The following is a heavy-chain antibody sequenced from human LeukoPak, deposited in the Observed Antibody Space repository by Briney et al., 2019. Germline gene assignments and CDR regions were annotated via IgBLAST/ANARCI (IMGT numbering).Heavy chain of an antibody. J-gene: IGHJ5*02. CDR2: IYTNGNT. Sequence: PSETLSLTCTASDGSISSYYWSWIRQPAGKGLEWIGRIYTNGNTNYNPSLKSRVTMSVDTSKNQFSLNLNSVTAADTAVYYCARETTALTRGFDPWGQGTLVTVSS. D-gene: IGHD4-17*01. CDR1: DGSISSYY. CDR3: ARETTALTRGFDP. V-gene: IGHV4-4*07.